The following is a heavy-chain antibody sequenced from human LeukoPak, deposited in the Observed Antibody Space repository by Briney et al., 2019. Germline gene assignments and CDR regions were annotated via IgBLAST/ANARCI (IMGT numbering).Heavy chain of an antibody. V-gene: IGHV3-23*01. J-gene: IGHJ5*02. D-gene: IGHD6-13*01. CDR1: GFTFSSYA. CDR2: ISGSGGST. CDR3: AKDLLRIAAAGQNWFDP. Sequence: GGSLRLSCAASGFTFSSYAMSWVRQAPGKVLEWVSAISGSGGSTYYADSVKGRFTISRDNSKNTLYLQMNSLRAEDTAVYYCAKDLLRIAAAGQNWFDPWGQGTLVTVSS.